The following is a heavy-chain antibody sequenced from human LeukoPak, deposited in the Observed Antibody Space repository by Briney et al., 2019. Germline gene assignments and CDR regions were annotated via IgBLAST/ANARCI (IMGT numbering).Heavy chain of an antibody. CDR1: GGSINSYY. Sequence: SETLSLTCTVYGGSINSYYWSWIRQPPGKGLEWIGYIYYSGNTNYNPSLESRVSISIDTSKNQLSLQLSSVTAADTAVYYCARDRDSSGLRDFDLWGRGTLVTVSA. CDR3: ARDRDSSGLRDFDL. J-gene: IGHJ2*01. V-gene: IGHV4-59*01. D-gene: IGHD3-22*01. CDR2: IYYSGNT.